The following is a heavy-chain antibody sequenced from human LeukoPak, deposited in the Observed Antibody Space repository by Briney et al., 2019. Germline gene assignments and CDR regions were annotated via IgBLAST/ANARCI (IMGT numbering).Heavy chain of an antibody. J-gene: IGHJ4*02. D-gene: IGHD6-19*01. Sequence: ASVKVSCKASGYTFTNYGISWVRQAPGQGLEWMGWISGYNGNTNYAQKLQGRVTMTTDTSTSTAYTELRSLRSDDTAVYYCARDGGSGLYYFDYWGQGTLVTASS. CDR1: GYTFTNYG. CDR2: ISGYNGNT. CDR3: ARDGGSGLYYFDY. V-gene: IGHV1-18*01.